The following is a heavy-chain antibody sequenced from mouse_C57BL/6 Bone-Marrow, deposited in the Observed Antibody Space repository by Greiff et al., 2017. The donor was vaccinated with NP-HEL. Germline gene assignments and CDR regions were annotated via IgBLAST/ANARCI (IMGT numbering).Heavy chain of an antibody. CDR2: IYPRSGNT. V-gene: IGHV1-81*01. D-gene: IGHD1-1*01. CDR3: ARRRVTTVVAKGGFDY. J-gene: IGHJ2*01. Sequence: VKLVESGAELARPGASVKLSCKASGYTFTSYGISWVKQRTGQGLEWLGEIYPRSGNTYYNEKFKGKATLTADKSSSTAYMELRSLTSEDSAVYFCARRRVTTVVAKGGFDYWGQGTTLTVSS. CDR1: GYTFTSYG.